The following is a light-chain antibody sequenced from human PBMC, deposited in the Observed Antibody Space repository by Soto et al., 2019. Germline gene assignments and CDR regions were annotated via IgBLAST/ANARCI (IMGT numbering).Light chain of an antibody. J-gene: IGLJ3*02. CDR2: EVR. CDR3: TSYTPTGALV. CDR1: NTDVGGYNY. Sequence: QSVLTQPASVSGSPGQSITVSCTGTNTDVGGYNYVSWYQHRPGKAPRLMIYEVRNRLSGVSNRFSGSKSGNTASLTISGLQSEDEADYYCTSYTPTGALVFGSGTQLTV. V-gene: IGLV2-14*01.